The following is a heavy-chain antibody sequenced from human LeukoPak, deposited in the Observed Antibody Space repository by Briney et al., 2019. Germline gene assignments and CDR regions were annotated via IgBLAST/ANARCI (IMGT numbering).Heavy chain of an antibody. CDR1: GFTVSSNY. CDR3: ASPGDYSNDAFDI. CDR2: IYSGGST. J-gene: IGHJ3*02. Sequence: PGGSLRLSCAASGFTVSSNYMSWVRQAPGKGLEWVSVIYSGGSTYYADSVKGRFTISRHNSKNTLYLQMNSLRAEDTAVYYCASPGDYSNDAFDIWGQGTMVTVSS. D-gene: IGHD4-17*01. V-gene: IGHV3-53*04.